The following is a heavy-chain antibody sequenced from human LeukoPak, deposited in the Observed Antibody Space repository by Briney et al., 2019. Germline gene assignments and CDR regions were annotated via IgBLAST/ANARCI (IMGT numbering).Heavy chain of an antibody. Sequence: GGSLRLSCAASGFTFDDYAMHWVRQAPGKGLEWVSGISWNSGSIGYADSVKGRFTISRDNSKNTLYLQMGSLRAEDMAVYYCAGNSDLNDYGDYGEYWGQGTLVTVSS. CDR1: GFTFDDYA. J-gene: IGHJ4*02. V-gene: IGHV3-9*03. CDR3: AGNSDLNDYGDYGEY. CDR2: ISWNSGSI. D-gene: IGHD4-17*01.